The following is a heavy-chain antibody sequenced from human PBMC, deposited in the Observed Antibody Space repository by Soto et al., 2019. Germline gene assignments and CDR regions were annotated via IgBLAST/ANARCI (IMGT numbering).Heavy chain of an antibody. J-gene: IGHJ3*02. Sequence: GGSLRLSCAASGFTFSSYWMHWVRQAPGKGLVWVSRINSDGSSTSYADSVKGRFTISRDNAKNTLYLQMNSLRAEDTAVYYCAREWCIVVVPVDAFDIWGQGTMVTVS. CDR3: AREWCIVVVPVDAFDI. CDR2: INSDGSST. D-gene: IGHD2-2*01. CDR1: GFTFSSYW. V-gene: IGHV3-74*01.